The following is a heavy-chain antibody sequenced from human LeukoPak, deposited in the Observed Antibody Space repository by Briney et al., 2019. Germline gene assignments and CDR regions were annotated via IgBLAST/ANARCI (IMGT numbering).Heavy chain of an antibody. CDR2: FYSPGST. D-gene: IGHD2-15*01. V-gene: IGHV3-53*01. CDR3: ASAREYCIGSNCYEYFHH. J-gene: IGHJ1*01. Sequence: GGSLRLSCAASGFTVTTKSMAWVRQAPGRGLEWVSVFYSPGSTYYADSVHGRFTISRDTSLNTLFLQMNSLRVEDTAVYYCASAREYCIGSNCYEYFHHWGQGTPLTVSS. CDR1: GFTVTTKS.